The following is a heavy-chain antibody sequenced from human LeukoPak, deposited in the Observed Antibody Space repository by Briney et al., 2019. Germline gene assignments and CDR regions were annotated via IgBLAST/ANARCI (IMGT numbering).Heavy chain of an antibody. Sequence: PGGSLRLSCAASGFTFSNAWMSWVRQAPGKGLEWVGHIKSKTDGGTTDYAAPVKGRFTISRDDSKNTLYLQMNSLKTEDTAVYYCTTDEPYCYGSGGYGGVHWGLGTLVTVSS. J-gene: IGHJ4*02. V-gene: IGHV3-15*01. CDR1: GFTFSNAW. CDR2: IKSKTDGGTT. CDR3: TTDEPYCYGSGGYGGVH. D-gene: IGHD3-10*01.